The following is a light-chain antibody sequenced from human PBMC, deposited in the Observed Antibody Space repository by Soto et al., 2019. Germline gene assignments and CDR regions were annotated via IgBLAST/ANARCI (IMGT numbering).Light chain of an antibody. V-gene: IGLV2-11*01. Sequence: QSALTQPRSVSGSPGQSVTISCTGTSSDVGGYNYVSWYQQHPGKAPKLMIYDVSKRPSGVPDRFSGSKSGNTASLTISGLQDEDEADYYCCSYAGSYGDVLGTGTKVTVL. CDR3: CSYAGSYGDV. CDR2: DVS. J-gene: IGLJ1*01. CDR1: SSDVGGYNY.